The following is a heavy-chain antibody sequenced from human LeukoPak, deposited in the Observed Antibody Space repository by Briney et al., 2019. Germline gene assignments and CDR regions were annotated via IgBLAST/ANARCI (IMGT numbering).Heavy chain of an antibody. CDR1: GYTFTGYY. V-gene: IGHV1-2*02. D-gene: IGHD3-3*01. J-gene: IGHJ4*02. CDR3: ARDSDGFWSGYYDY. CDR2: INPNSGGT. Sequence: ASVKVSCKASGYTFTGYYMHWVRQAPGQGLEWMGWINPNSGGTNYAQKFQGRVTMTRDTSISTAYVELSRLRSDDTAVYYCARDSDGFWSGYYDYWGQGTLVTVSS.